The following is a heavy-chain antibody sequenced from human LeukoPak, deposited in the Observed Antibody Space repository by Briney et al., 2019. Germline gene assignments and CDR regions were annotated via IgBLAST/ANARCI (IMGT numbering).Heavy chain of an antibody. CDR3: AKGGRITAVLPFDY. V-gene: IGHV3-23*01. Sequence: PGGSLRLSCAASGFTFSSYVMSWVRQAPGKGLEWVSAISGSGGSTYYADSVNGRFTISRDNSKNTLYLQVSSLRAEDTAVYRCAKGGRITAVLPFDYWGQGTLVTVSS. CDR2: ISGSGGST. CDR1: GFTFSSYV. J-gene: IGHJ4*02. D-gene: IGHD6-13*01.